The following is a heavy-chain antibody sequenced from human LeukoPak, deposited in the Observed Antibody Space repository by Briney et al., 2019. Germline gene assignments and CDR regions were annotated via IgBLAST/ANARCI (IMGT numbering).Heavy chain of an antibody. D-gene: IGHD3-3*01. V-gene: IGHV1-8*01. CDR3: ARGSITIFGLIIDP. CDR1: GYTFTNYD. CDR2: MNPNSGNT. J-gene: IGHJ5*02. Sequence: ASVKVSCKASGYTFTNYDINWGRQATGQGLEWMGWMNPNSGNTGYAQKFQGRVTMTRNTSISTAYMELSSLRSEDTAVYYCARGSITIFGLIIDPWGQGTLVTVSS.